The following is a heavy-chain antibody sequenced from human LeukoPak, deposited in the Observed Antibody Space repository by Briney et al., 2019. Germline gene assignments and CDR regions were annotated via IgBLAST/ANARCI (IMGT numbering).Heavy chain of an antibody. V-gene: IGHV4-31*03. CDR2: IYYSGST. CDR1: GGSISSGGYY. Sequence: SQTLSLTCTVSGGSISSGGYYWSWIRQHPGKGLEWIGYIYYSGSTYYNPSHKSRVTISVDTSKNQFSLKLSSVTAADTAAYYCARGRNDFWSGYSSQFDYWGQGTLVTVSS. D-gene: IGHD3-3*01. J-gene: IGHJ4*02. CDR3: ARGRNDFWSGYSSQFDY.